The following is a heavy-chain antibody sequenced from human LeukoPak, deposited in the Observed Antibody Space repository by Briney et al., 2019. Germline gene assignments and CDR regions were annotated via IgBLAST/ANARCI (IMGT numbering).Heavy chain of an antibody. Sequence: SETLSLTCTVSGGSISSYSWSWIRQPPGKGLEWIAYIDYSGNTNYNPSLKSRLTISVDSSKNQFSLKMISVTAADTGVYYCARHGNWDPFDYWGQGALVTLSS. D-gene: IGHD7-27*01. CDR2: IDYSGNT. V-gene: IGHV4-59*08. CDR1: GGSISSYS. J-gene: IGHJ4*02. CDR3: ARHGNWDPFDY.